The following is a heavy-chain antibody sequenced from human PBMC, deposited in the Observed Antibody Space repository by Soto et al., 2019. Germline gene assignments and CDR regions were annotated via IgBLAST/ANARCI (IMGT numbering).Heavy chain of an antibody. CDR3: ERESEH. D-gene: IGHD1-1*01. Sequence: XGSLRLSCASSVVTFSNYAMSWVRQAPGKGLEWVSTITGSAGGTYYADSMKGRFTISRDNSKSTLYLQMYSLRVEDTAVYYCERESEHWGQGTLCSVSS. V-gene: IGHV3-23*01. CDR1: VVTFSNYA. CDR2: ITGSAGGT. J-gene: IGHJ4*02.